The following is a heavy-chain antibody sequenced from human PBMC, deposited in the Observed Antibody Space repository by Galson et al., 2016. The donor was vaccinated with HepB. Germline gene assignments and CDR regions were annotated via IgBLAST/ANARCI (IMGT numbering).Heavy chain of an antibody. D-gene: IGHD3-16*01. CDR3: GKQGGFDY. J-gene: IGHJ4*02. V-gene: IGHV3-23*01. Sequence: SLRLSCAASGFSFSNSGMSWVHQAPGRGLEWVSGKTRSGDATHYADFVQGRFTISRDNSKKTLYLYMNNLTAGDTAIYYCGKQGGFDYWGQGALVTVSS. CDR1: GFSFSNSG. CDR2: KTRSGDAT.